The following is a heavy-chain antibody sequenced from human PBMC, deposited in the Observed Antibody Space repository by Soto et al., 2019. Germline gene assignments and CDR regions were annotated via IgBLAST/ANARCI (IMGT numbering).Heavy chain of an antibody. J-gene: IGHJ6*01. D-gene: IGHD2-2*01. CDR1: GFTFSSYG. CDR3: ARNGGDIVVVPAAVHYYYYGMDV. V-gene: IGHV3-33*01. CDR2: IWYDGSNK. Sequence: QVQLVESGGGVVQPGRSLRLSCAASGFTFSSYGMHWVRQAPGKGLEWVAVIWYDGSNKYYADSVKGRFTISRDNSKNTLYLQMNSLRAEDTAVYYCARNGGDIVVVPAAVHYYYYGMDVW.